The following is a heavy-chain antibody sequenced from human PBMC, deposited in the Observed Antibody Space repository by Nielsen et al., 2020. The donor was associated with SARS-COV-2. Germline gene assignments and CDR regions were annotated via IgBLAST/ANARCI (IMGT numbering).Heavy chain of an antibody. Sequence: GESLKISCAASGFPFNIFDMSWVRQAPGKGLEWVSFISGKDDSTHYAESVKGRFTISRDNSKNTVYLQLNSLRPEDTAVYYCAKETKEAAGLDYWGQGTLVTVSS. CDR2: ISGKDDST. CDR1: GFPFNIFD. J-gene: IGHJ4*02. V-gene: IGHV3-23*01. D-gene: IGHD6-13*01. CDR3: AKETKEAAGLDY.